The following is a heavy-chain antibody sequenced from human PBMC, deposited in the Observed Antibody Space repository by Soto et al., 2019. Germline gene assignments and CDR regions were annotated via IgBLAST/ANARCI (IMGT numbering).Heavy chain of an antibody. CDR2: ISYDGSNK. CDR1: GFTFSSYA. D-gene: IGHD3-22*01. Sequence: QVQLVESGGGVVQPGRSLRLSCAASGFTFSSYAMHWVRQAPGKGLEWVAVISYDGSNKYYADSVKGRFTISRDNSKNTLYLQMNSLRAEDMAVYYCARGYYDSAKIDYWGQGTLVTVSS. V-gene: IGHV3-30-3*01. J-gene: IGHJ4*02. CDR3: ARGYYDSAKIDY.